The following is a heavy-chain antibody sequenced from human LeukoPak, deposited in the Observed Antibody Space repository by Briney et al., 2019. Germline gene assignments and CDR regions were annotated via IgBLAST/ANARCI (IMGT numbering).Heavy chain of an antibody. CDR1: GYTFTGYY. J-gene: IGHJ6*02. D-gene: IGHD2-15*01. Sequence: ASVKVSCKASGYTFTGYYTHWVRQAPGQGLEWMGWINTNTGNPTYAQGFTGRFVFSLDTSVSTAYLQICSLKAEDTAVCYCARVPRYCSGGSCYSGYYGMDVWGQGTTVTVSS. V-gene: IGHV7-4-1*01. CDR2: INTNTGNP. CDR3: ARVPRYCSGGSCYSGYYGMDV.